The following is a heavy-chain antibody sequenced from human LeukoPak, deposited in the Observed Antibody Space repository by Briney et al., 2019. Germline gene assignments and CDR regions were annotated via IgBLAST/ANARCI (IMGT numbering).Heavy chain of an antibody. CDR1: GFTVSSNY. J-gene: IGHJ4*02. CDR2: IYSGGST. V-gene: IGHV3-53*01. D-gene: IGHD3-9*01. Sequence: PGGSLRLSCAASGFTVSSNYMSWVRQAPGKGLEWVSVIYSGGSTYYADSAKGRFTISRDNSKNTLYLQMNSLRAEDTAVYYCASSVLRYFDWLSHFDYWGQGTLVTVSS. CDR3: ASSVLRYFDWLSHFDY.